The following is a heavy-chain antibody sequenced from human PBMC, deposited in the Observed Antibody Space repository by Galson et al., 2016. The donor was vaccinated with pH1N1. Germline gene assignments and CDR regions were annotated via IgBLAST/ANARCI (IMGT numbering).Heavy chain of an antibody. D-gene: IGHD6-19*01. CDR1: GFAFSSYE. CDR3: ARPAEQQWLVILPFGY. CDR2: ISRSGSTI. V-gene: IGHV3-48*03. Sequence: LSCAASGFAFSSYEMNWVRQAPGKGLEWVSHISRSGSTIHYADSVKGRFTVSRDNAKNSLYLQMNSLRAEDTAVYYCARPAEQQWLVILPFGYWGQGILATVSS. J-gene: IGHJ4*02.